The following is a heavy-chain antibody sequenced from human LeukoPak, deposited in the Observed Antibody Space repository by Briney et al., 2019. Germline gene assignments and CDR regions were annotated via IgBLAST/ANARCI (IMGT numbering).Heavy chain of an antibody. J-gene: IGHJ4*02. Sequence: ASVKVSCKASGYTFTSYDFNWLRQATGQGPEWMGWMNPNSGATGYAQKFQGRITMTRSASINTAYMELTDLRSEDTAVYYCALLGGNPFDYWGQGTLVTVSS. CDR2: MNPNSGAT. D-gene: IGHD1-14*01. V-gene: IGHV1-8*01. CDR3: ALLGGNPFDY. CDR1: GYTFTSYD.